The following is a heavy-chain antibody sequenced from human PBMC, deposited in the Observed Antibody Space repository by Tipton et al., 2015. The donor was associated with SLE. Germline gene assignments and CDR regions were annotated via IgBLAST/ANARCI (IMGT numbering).Heavy chain of an antibody. CDR2: FDPEDGET. D-gene: IGHD1-26*01. CDR3: ATVWWELPRG. Sequence: QSGAEVKKPGASVKVSCKVSGYTLTELSMHWVRQAPGKGLEWMGGFDPEDGETIYAQKFQGRVTMTEETSTDTAYMELSSLRSEDTAVYYCATVWWELPRGWGQGTLVTVSS. CDR1: GYTLTELS. J-gene: IGHJ4*02. V-gene: IGHV1-24*01.